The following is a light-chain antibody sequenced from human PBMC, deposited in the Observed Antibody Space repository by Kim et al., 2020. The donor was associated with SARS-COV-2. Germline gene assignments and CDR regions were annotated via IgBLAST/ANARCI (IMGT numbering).Light chain of an antibody. V-gene: IGKV3-15*01. CDR3: QQYNNWPPWT. CDR1: RSVSSN. J-gene: IGKJ2*02. Sequence: PGERAPPACRASRSVSSNLAWYQQKPGQAPRLLIYGASTRATGIPARFSGSGSGTEFTLTISSLQSEDFAVYYCQQYNNWPPWTFGQGTKLEI. CDR2: GAS.